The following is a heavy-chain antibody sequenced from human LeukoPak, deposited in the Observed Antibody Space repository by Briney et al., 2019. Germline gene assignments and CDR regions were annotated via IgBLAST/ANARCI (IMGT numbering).Heavy chain of an antibody. Sequence: PGGSLRLSCATSGFTFTNYAMQWVRQAPGKGLEWVAVISYDGSNKYYADSVKGRFTISRDNSKNTLYLQMNSLRAEDTAVYYCARDEWRTGAGATLFDYWGQGTLVTASS. CDR2: ISYDGSNK. CDR3: ARDEWRTGAGATLFDY. V-gene: IGHV3-30*04. CDR1: GFTFTNYA. J-gene: IGHJ4*02. D-gene: IGHD1-26*01.